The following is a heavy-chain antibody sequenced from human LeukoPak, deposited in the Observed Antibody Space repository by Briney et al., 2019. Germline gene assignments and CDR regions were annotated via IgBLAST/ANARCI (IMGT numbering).Heavy chain of an antibody. CDR1: GFTFSSYA. Sequence: GGSLRLSCAASGFTFSSYAMSWVRPAPGKGLEWVSAISGSGGSTYYADSVKGRFTIPRDNSKNTLYLQMNSLRAEDTAVYYCAKHRQYSSSSPFDYWGQGTLVTVSS. V-gene: IGHV3-23*01. J-gene: IGHJ4*02. CDR2: ISGSGGST. D-gene: IGHD6-6*01. CDR3: AKHRQYSSSSPFDY.